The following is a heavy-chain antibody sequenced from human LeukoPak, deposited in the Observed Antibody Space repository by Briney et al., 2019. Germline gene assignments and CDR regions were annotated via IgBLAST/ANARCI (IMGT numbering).Heavy chain of an antibody. CDR3: ATGLPSSSSSWYPGY. CDR1: GFTFNDYT. Sequence: GGSLRLSCAASGFTFNDYTMNWVRQAPGKGLEWVSSISSSSIYIFYADSLKGRFTISRDNAKNSLYLQMNSLRVEDTAVYYCATGLPSSSSSWYPGYWGQGTLVTVSS. D-gene: IGHD6-13*01. J-gene: IGHJ4*02. CDR2: ISSSSIYI. V-gene: IGHV3-21*01.